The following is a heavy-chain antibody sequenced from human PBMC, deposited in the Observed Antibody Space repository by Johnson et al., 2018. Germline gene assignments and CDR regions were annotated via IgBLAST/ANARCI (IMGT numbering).Heavy chain of an antibody. CDR1: GFTFSDYY. J-gene: IGHJ3*02. CDR3: ARDSPGGGWPLDAFDI. D-gene: IGHD6-19*01. V-gene: IGHV3-11*04. Sequence: VQLVQSGGGLVQPGRSLRLSCAASGFTFSDYYMSWIRQAPGKGLEWVSYISSSGSTIYYADSVKGRFTIPRDNAKNSLYLQMKSLRAGDTAVYYCARDSPGGGWPLDAFDIWGQGTMVTVSS. CDR2: ISSSGSTI.